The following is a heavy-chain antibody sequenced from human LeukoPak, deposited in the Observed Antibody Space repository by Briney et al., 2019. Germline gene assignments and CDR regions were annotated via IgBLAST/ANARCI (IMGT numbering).Heavy chain of an antibody. V-gene: IGHV3-53*01. CDR1: GGSISSSNW. J-gene: IGHJ6*03. CDR2: IYSGGST. Sequence: ETLSLTCAVSGGSISSSNWWSWVRQPPGKGLEWVSVIYSGGSTYYADSVKGRFTISRDNSKNTLYLQMNSLRAEDTAVYYCARGGSRGLRYFDWLPNYYYYYMDVWGKGTTVTISS. D-gene: IGHD3-9*01. CDR3: ARGGSRGLRYFDWLPNYYYYYMDV.